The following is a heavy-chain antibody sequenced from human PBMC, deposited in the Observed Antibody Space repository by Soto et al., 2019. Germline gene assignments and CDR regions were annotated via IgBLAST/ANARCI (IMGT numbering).Heavy chain of an antibody. J-gene: IGHJ6*02. CDR3: KKCRSSWVESGMEV. CDR1: GFTLNDYA. Sequence: PGGSLRLSCAASGFTLNDYAMHWVRQVPGKGLEWVSSIDWNAETLDYADSVKGRFTISRDNAKNSLYLQINSLRTEDTALYYCKKCRSSWVESGMEVWGQGTTVTVSS. CDR2: IDWNAETL. D-gene: IGHD3-3*01. V-gene: IGHV3-9*01.